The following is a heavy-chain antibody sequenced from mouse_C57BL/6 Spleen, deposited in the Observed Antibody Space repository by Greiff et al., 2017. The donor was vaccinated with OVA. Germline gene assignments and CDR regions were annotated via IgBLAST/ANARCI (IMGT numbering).Heavy chain of an antibody. CDR3: ARGTLIYDGYYGYFDV. J-gene: IGHJ1*03. V-gene: IGHV1-53*01. D-gene: IGHD2-3*01. CDR1: GYTFTSYW. CDR2: INPSNGGT. Sequence: QVQLQQSGTELVKPGASVKLSCKASGYTFTSYWMHWVKQRPGQGLEWIGNINPSNGGTNYNEKFKSKATLTVDKSSSTAYMQLSSLTSEDSAVYYCARGTLIYDGYYGYFDVWGTGTTVTVSS.